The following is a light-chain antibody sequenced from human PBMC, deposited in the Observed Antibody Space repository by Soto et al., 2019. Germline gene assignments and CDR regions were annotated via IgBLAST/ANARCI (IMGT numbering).Light chain of an antibody. CDR3: QQRNNWPFT. CDR2: DAY. J-gene: IGKJ3*01. V-gene: IGKV3-11*01. Sequence: EVVLTQSPVTLSLSPGERATLSCRASQSFRGLLAWYQQKPGQAPRLLIYDAYNRATGIPARFSGSGSGTDLTLTISSLEPEDFAVYYCQQRNNWPFTFGPGTKVDIK. CDR1: QSFRGL.